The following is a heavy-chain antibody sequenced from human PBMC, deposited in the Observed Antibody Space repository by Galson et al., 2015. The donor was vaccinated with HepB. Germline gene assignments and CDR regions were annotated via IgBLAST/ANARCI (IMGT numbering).Heavy chain of an antibody. CDR1: GFTFSSYG. J-gene: IGHJ6*02. V-gene: IGHV3-30*18. Sequence: SLRLSCAASGFTFSSYGMHWVRQAPGKGLEWVAVISYDGSNKYYADSVKGRFTISRDNSKNTLYLQMNSLRAEDTAVYYCAKDLGVHDFDYYYGMDVWGQGTTVTVSS. CDR2: ISYDGSNK. D-gene: IGHD1-1*01. CDR3: AKDLGVHDFDYYYGMDV.